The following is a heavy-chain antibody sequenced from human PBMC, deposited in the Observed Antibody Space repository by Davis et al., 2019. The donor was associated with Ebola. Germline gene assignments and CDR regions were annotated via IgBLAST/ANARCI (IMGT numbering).Heavy chain of an antibody. J-gene: IGHJ4*02. V-gene: IGHV3-23*01. D-gene: IGHD3-9*01. CDR3: AKGADYDVVTDYLTDC. Sequence: GESLKISCAASRVAFTSYAMNWVRQAPGKGLEWVSAISASGGSTYYADSVKGRFTISRNNSKNTVYLQMNSLRAEDTAIYYCAKGADYDVVTDYLTDCWGQGTLVTVSS. CDR1: RVAFTSYA. CDR2: ISASGGST.